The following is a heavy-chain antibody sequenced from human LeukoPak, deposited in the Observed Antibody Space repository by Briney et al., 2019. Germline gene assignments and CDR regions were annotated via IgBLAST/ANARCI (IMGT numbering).Heavy chain of an antibody. V-gene: IGHV4-59*01. J-gene: IGHJ3*02. CDR3: AREKDYDYVWGSYRPDAFDI. D-gene: IGHD3-16*02. Sequence: PSETLSLTCTVSGGSISSYYWSWIRQPPGKGLEWVGYIYYSGSTNYNPSLKSRVTISVDTSKNQFSLKLSSVTAADTAVYYCAREKDYDYVWGSYRPDAFDIWGQGTMVTVSS. CDR2: IYYSGST. CDR1: GGSISSYY.